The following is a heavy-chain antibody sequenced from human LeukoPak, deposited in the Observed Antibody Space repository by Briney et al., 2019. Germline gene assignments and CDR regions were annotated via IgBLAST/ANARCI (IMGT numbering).Heavy chain of an antibody. CDR2: ISYDGSNK. CDR1: GFTFSSYG. D-gene: IGHD6-6*01. Sequence: GGSLRLSCAASGFTFSSYGMHWVRQAPGKGLKWVAVISYDGSNKYYADSVKGRFTISRDNSKNTLYLQMNSLRAEDTAVYYCAKAGFDSSSSSGMDVWGQGTTVTVSS. J-gene: IGHJ6*02. CDR3: AKAGFDSSSSSGMDV. V-gene: IGHV3-30*18.